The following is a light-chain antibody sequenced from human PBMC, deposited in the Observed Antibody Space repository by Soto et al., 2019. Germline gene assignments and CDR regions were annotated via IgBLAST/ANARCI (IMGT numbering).Light chain of an antibody. CDR3: QQRNTWPLT. Sequence: EIVLTQSPATLSLSPGERATISCRASPSVSRYLAGYQQKPGQAPRLLIYDASNRATGIPARFSGSGSGTDFTLTIRSLEPEDFAVYYFQQRNTWPLTFGGGTTVEIK. V-gene: IGKV3-11*01. J-gene: IGKJ4*01. CDR1: PSVSRY. CDR2: DAS.